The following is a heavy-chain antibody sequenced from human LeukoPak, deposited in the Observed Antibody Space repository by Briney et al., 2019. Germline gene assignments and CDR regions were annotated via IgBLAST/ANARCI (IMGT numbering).Heavy chain of an antibody. CDR2: IYYSGRT. D-gene: IGHD2-21*02. V-gene: IGHV4-39*07. Sequence: SETLSLTCTVSGGSISSSSYYWGWIRQPPGKGLEWIGSIYYSGRTYYNPSLKSRVTISVDTSKNQFSLKLRSVTAADTAVYYCARGAAVVTALKKNWFDPWGQGTLVTVSS. CDR3: ARGAAVVTALKKNWFDP. J-gene: IGHJ5*02. CDR1: GGSISSSSYY.